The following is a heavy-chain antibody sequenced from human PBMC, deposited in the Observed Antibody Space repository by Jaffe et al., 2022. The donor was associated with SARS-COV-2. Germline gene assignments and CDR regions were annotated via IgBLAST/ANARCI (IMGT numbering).Heavy chain of an antibody. Sequence: QMHLQESGPGLVKPSATLSLTCSVSGDSIFPYYWSWIRQPPGKGLEWIGYVFYTGSTKFNPSLKSRVTMSVNTSKSQFSLKMTSVTAADTAVYYCAGAVGETADVQHWGQGTPVTVS. D-gene: IGHD1-26*01. CDR3: AGAVGETADVQH. CDR1: GDSIFPYY. CDR2: VFYTGST. V-gene: IGHV4-59*01. J-gene: IGHJ1*01.